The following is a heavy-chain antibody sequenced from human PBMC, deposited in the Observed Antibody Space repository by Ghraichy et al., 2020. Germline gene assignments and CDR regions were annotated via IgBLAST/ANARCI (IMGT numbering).Heavy chain of an antibody. CDR2: IYYSGST. J-gene: IGHJ4*02. CDR1: GGSISGGGYY. V-gene: IGHV4-31*03. CDR3: ARTAEGYANDY. Sequence: SETLSLTCTVSGGSISGGGYYWSWIRQLPGEGLEWIGYIYYSGSTYYNPSLKSRITMSVDTSKNQFSLKLSSVTAADTAVYYCARTAEGYANDYWGRGTLVTVSS. D-gene: IGHD5-12*01.